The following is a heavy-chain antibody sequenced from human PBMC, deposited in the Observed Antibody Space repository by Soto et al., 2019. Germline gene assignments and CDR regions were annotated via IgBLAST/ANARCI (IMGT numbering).Heavy chain of an antibody. D-gene: IGHD3-22*01. CDR2: ISYDGSNK. CDR1: GFTFSSYA. CDR3: ARGGSGYYQYYFDY. J-gene: IGHJ4*02. V-gene: IGHV3-30-3*01. Sequence: QVQLVESGGGVVQPGRSLRLSCAASGFTFSSYAMHWVRQAPGKGLEWVAVISYDGSNKYYADSVKGRFTISRDNSKNTLYLQMNSLRAEDTAVYYCARGGSGYYQYYFDYWGQGTLVTVSS.